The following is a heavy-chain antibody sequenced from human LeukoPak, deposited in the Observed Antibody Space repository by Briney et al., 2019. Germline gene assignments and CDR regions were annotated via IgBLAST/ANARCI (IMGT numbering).Heavy chain of an antibody. D-gene: IGHD6-13*01. V-gene: IGHV3-7*01. CDR3: AKLAASETGEGS. J-gene: IGHJ5*02. Sequence: RAGGSLRLSCAASGFTFSNYWMGWVRQAPGKRPEWVANMNIDGSEKYYADSVKGRFSISRDNARNSVYLQMASLRVEDTAVYYCAKLAASETGEGSWGQGTLVTVSS. CDR2: MNIDGSEK. CDR1: GFTFSNYW.